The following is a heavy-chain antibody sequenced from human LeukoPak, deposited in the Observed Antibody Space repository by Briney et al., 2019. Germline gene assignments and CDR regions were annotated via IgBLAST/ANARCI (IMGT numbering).Heavy chain of an antibody. Sequence: SETLSLTCTVSGYSISSGCYWGWIRQPPGKGLEWIGSIYQSGSTYYNPSLKSRVTISVDTSKNQFSLKLSSVTAADTAVYYCARDHGLGKNNPWGQGTLVTVSS. D-gene: IGHD3-10*01. J-gene: IGHJ5*02. V-gene: IGHV4-38-2*02. CDR1: GYSISSGCY. CDR2: IYQSGST. CDR3: ARDHGLGKNNP.